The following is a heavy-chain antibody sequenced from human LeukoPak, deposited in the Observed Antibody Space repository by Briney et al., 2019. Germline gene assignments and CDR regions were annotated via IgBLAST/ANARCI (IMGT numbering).Heavy chain of an antibody. Sequence: GGSLRLSCAASGFTFSSYEMNWVRQAPGKGLEWVSYISSSGSTIYYADSVKGRFTISRDNSKNTLYLQMNSLRAEDTAVYYCAKDGWGSGSYPLYVYWGQGTLVTVSS. D-gene: IGHD3-10*01. CDR3: AKDGWGSGSYPLYVY. J-gene: IGHJ4*02. CDR1: GFTFSSYE. V-gene: IGHV3-48*03. CDR2: ISSSGSTI.